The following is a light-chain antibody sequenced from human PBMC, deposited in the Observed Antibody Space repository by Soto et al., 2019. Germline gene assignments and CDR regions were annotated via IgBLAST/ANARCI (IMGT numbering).Light chain of an antibody. CDR2: ETY. Sequence: IVFTQSPDTLSLSPGERVTLSCRASQSVRNNYLAWYQQKPGQAPRLLIYETYRRATGIPDRFSGSGSGIDFTITISRLEPEDCAVYLCQQYGGSSRTFGLGTKVDNK. V-gene: IGKV3-20*01. J-gene: IGKJ1*01. CDR3: QQYGGSSRT. CDR1: QSVRNNY.